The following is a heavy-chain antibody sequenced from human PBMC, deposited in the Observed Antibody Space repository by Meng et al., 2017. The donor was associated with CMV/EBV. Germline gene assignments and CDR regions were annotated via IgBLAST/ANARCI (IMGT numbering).Heavy chain of an antibody. D-gene: IGHD2-2*02. CDR1: GFTFSSYW. CDR3: AREDCSSTSCYTGYYGMDV. Sequence: SWAASGFTFSSYWMSWVRQAPGKGLEWVANIKQDGSEKYYVDSVKGRFTISRDNAKNSLYLQMNSLRAEDTAVYYCAREDCSSTSCYTGYYGMDVWGQGTTVTVSS. CDR2: IKQDGSEK. V-gene: IGHV3-7*01. J-gene: IGHJ6*02.